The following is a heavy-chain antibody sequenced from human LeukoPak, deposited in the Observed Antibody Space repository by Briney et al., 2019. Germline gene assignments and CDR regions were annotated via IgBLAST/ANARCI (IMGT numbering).Heavy chain of an antibody. Sequence: ASVTVSCKTSVYTFITYGVTWVRQAPGQGFQWMGWISGHTGNTKYAENFQGRISLTTDTSSTTTYMELRSLTSDDTAVYYCARDLSSGGWTLEFDYWGQGSLVTVAS. CDR2: ISGHTGNT. D-gene: IGHD1-1*01. CDR3: ARDLSSGGWTLEFDY. V-gene: IGHV1-18*01. J-gene: IGHJ4*02. CDR1: VYTFITYG.